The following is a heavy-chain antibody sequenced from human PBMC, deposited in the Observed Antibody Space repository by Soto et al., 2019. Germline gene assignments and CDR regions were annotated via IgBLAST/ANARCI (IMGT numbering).Heavy chain of an antibody. V-gene: IGHV3-30-3*01. CDR1: GFTFSSYA. J-gene: IGHJ6*02. Sequence: PGGSLRLSCAASGFTFSSYAMHWVRQAPGKGLEWVAVISYDGSNKYYADSVKGRFTISRDNSKNTLYLQMNSLRVEDTAVYYCARDRWGYRDTIFGVADYYGMDVWGQGTTVTVSS. CDR3: ARDRWGYRDTIFGVADYYGMDV. D-gene: IGHD3-3*01. CDR2: ISYDGSNK.